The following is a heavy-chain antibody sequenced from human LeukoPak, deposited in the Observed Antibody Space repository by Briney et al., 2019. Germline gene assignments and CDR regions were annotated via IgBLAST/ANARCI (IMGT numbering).Heavy chain of an antibody. V-gene: IGHV1-69*13. J-gene: IGHJ4*02. CDR2: IIPIFGTA. CDR1: GGTFSSYA. CDR3: ARGGPYSGSYSWDY. D-gene: IGHD1-26*01. Sequence: GASVKVSCKASGGTFSSYAISWVRQAPGQGLEWMGGIIPIFGTANYAQKFQGRVTITADESTSTAYMELSSLRSEDTTVYYCARGGPYSGSYSWDYWGQGTLVTVSS.